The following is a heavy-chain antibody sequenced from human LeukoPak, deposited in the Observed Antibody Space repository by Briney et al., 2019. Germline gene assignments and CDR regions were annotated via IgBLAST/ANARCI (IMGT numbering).Heavy chain of an antibody. Sequence: PGRSLRLSCAASGFTFSSYGMHWVRQAPGKGLEWVALISDDGSNKYYGDSVKGRFTISRDNSKNTLCLQMNSLRAEDTAVYYRAKDLSTSITVAGSQADYWGQGTLVTVSS. CDR3: AKDLSTSITVAGSQADY. CDR2: ISDDGSNK. J-gene: IGHJ4*02. CDR1: GFTFSSYG. V-gene: IGHV3-30*18. D-gene: IGHD6-19*01.